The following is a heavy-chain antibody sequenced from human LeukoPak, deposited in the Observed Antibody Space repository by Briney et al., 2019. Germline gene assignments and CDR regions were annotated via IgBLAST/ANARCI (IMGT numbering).Heavy chain of an antibody. CDR3: ARVYCSSTSCYTYFDY. CDR1: GYTFTSYG. D-gene: IGHD2-2*02. Sequence: ASVKVSCKASGYTFTSYGISWVRQAPGQGLEWMGWISAYNGNTNYAQKFQGRVTMTRDTSISAAYMELSRLRSDDTAVYYCARVYCSSTSCYTYFDYWGRGTLVTVSS. CDR2: ISAYNGNT. V-gene: IGHV1-18*01. J-gene: IGHJ4*02.